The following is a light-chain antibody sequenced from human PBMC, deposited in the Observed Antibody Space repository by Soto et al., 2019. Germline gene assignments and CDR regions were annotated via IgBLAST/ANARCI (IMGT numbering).Light chain of an antibody. CDR3: NSYTNTNTLPV. CDR1: SGDFGDYNY. V-gene: IGLV2-14*03. J-gene: IGLJ1*01. CDR2: GVT. Sequence: QSALTQPASVSGSPGQSITISCTGASGDFGDYNYVSWYQQHPGKAPQLLIYGVTNRPSGVSNRFSGSKSGDTAPLTISGLQADDEAEYYCNSYTNTNTLPVFGYGTKVIVL.